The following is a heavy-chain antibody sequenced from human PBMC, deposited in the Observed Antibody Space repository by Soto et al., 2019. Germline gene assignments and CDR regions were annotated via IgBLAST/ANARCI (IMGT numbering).Heavy chain of an antibody. CDR3: AKAIANRLWWSFDY. CDR2: ISNDGSNK. J-gene: IGHJ4*02. V-gene: IGHV3-30*18. Sequence: QVQLVESGGGVVQPGRSLRLSCAASGFTFSSYGMHWVRQAPGKGLEWVAVISNDGSNKYYADSVKGRFTISRDNSKNTLYLQMNSLRAEDTAVYYCAKAIANRLWWSFDYWGQGTLVTVSS. D-gene: IGHD5-18*01. CDR1: GFTFSSYG.